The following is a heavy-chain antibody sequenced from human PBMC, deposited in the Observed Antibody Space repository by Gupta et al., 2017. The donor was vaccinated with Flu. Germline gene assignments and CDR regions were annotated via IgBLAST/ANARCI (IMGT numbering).Heavy chain of an antibody. V-gene: IGHV3-30*18. Sequence: QVHLVESGGGVIQPGRSLSLSCAASGFSFSNYGMHWVRQAPGKGLEWVTIISYDGSNKYYAGSVQGRFTISRDNSNNTLYLKMNSLRAEDTAVYFCAKDYSSSWYSDYFVYWGQGTLVTVSS. CDR1: GFSFSNYG. J-gene: IGHJ4*02. CDR3: AKDYSSSWYSDYFVY. CDR2: ISYDGSNK. D-gene: IGHD6-13*01.